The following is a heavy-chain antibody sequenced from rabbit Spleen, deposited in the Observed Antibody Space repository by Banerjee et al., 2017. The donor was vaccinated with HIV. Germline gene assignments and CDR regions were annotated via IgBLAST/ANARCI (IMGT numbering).Heavy chain of an antibody. J-gene: IGHJ3*01. CDR3: ARSTNSVVYYADL. V-gene: IGHV1S45*01. CDR1: GFSLNNNYV. CDR2: IYTSSSGST. Sequence: QEQLVESGGGLVKPEGSLTLTCTASGFSLNNNYVMCWVRQAPGKGLEWIACIYTSSSGSTYYASWAKGRFTISKTSSTTVTLQMTSLTAADTATYFCARSTNSVVYYADLWGQGTLVTVS. D-gene: IGHD1-1*01.